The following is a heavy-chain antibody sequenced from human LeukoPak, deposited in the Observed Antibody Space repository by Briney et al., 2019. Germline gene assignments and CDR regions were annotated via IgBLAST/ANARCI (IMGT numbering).Heavy chain of an antibody. CDR3: ASGRSGSYGGIDY. D-gene: IGHD1-26*01. J-gene: IGHJ4*02. CDR1: GGTLSSYA. CDR2: IIPIFGTA. Sequence: ASVKVSCKASGGTLSSYAISWVRQAPGQGLEWMGGIIPIFGTANYAQKFQGRVTITTDESTSTAYMELSSLRSEDTAVYYCASGRSGSYGGIDYWGQGTLVTVSS. V-gene: IGHV1-69*05.